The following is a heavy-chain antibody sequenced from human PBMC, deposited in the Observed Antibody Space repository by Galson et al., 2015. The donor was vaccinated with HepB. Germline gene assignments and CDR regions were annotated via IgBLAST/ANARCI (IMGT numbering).Heavy chain of an antibody. CDR1: GFTVSSNY. J-gene: IGHJ2*01. Sequence: SLRLSCAASGFTVSSNYMSWVRQAPGKGLGWVSVIYSGGSTYYADSVKGRFTISRDNSKNTLYLQMNSLRAEDTAVYYCARDQFYGSGSYYQAYWYFDLWGRGTLVTVSS. CDR3: ARDQFYGSGSYYQAYWYFDL. V-gene: IGHV3-66*02. D-gene: IGHD3-10*01. CDR2: IYSGGST.